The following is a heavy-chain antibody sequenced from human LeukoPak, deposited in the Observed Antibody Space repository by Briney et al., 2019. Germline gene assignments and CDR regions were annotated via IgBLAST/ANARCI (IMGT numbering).Heavy chain of an antibody. V-gene: IGHV1-46*01. Sequence: ASVKVSCKAFGYTFSNYYIHWVRQAPGQGLEWVGIINPSGGSTSYAQQFQGRVTMTSDTSTTTVYMELSSLRSEDTAVYYCARGVLTDWYFDLWGRGTLVTVSS. CDR1: GYTFSNYY. J-gene: IGHJ2*01. CDR2: INPSGGST. D-gene: IGHD2-15*01. CDR3: ARGVLTDWYFDL.